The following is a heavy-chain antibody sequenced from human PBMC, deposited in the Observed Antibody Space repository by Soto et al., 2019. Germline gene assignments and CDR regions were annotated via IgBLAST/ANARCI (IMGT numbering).Heavy chain of an antibody. CDR3: ARGQLVYSSSWYYFDY. CDR2: IYYSGST. J-gene: IGHJ4*02. Sequence: QVQLQESGPGLVKPSETLSLTCTVSGGSISSYYWSWIRQPQGKGLEWIGYIYYSGSTNYNPSLKRRVTISVDTSKNQFSLKLSSVTAAETAVYYCARGQLVYSSSWYYFDYWGQGTLVTVSS. D-gene: IGHD6-13*01. CDR1: GGSISSYY. V-gene: IGHV4-59*01.